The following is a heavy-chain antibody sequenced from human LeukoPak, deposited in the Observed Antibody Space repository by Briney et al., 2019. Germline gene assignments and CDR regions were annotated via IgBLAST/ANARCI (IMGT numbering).Heavy chain of an antibody. CDR3: ARVRTGAYYFDY. Sequence: PGGSLRLSCAASGFTFSSYWMSWVRQAPGKGLEWVATIKQDGSEKYYVDSLEGRFTISRDNAKNSLYLQMSSLRAEDTALYYCARVRTGAYYFDYWGQGTLVTVSS. V-gene: IGHV3-7*04. J-gene: IGHJ4*02. D-gene: IGHD1-1*01. CDR1: GFTFSSYW. CDR2: IKQDGSEK.